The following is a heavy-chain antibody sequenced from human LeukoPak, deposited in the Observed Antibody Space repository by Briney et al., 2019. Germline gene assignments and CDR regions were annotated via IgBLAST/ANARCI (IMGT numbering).Heavy chain of an antibody. CDR2: VTGSGGST. D-gene: IGHD2-8*01. J-gene: IGHJ4*02. CDR3: AKRNLENNGYFDY. Sequence: PGGSLRLSCAASGFTFSNYAMSWVRQAPGKGLEWVSAVTGSGGSTYYADSVKGWFTISRDNSKNTLYLQMNSLRAEDTAIYYCAKRNLENNGYFDYWGQGTLVTVSS. CDR1: GFTFSNYA. V-gene: IGHV3-23*01.